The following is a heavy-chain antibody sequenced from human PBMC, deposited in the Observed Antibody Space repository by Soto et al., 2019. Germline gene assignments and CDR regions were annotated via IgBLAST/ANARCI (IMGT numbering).Heavy chain of an antibody. CDR1: GGSISSGDYY. V-gene: IGHV4-30-4*01. CDR3: AREIVDTIGGMDV. Sequence: KTSETLSLTCTVSGGSISSGDYYWSWIRQPPGKGLEYIGYIYYSGSSHYNPSLKSRVTISLDTSRNQFSLKLSSVTAADTAVYYCAREIVDTIGGMDVWGQGTTVTVSS. D-gene: IGHD5-12*01. J-gene: IGHJ6*02. CDR2: IYYSGSS.